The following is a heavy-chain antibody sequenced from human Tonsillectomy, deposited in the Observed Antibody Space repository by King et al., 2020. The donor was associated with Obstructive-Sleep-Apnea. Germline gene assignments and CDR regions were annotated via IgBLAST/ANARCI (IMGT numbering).Heavy chain of an antibody. CDR3: VHRRGWNLFDY. CDR1: GFSLRTNGVG. D-gene: IGHD1-1*01. J-gene: IGHJ4*02. V-gene: IGHV2-5*02. Sequence: ITLKESGPTLVKPTQALTVTCTFSGFSLRTNGVGVGWIRQPPGKALEWLALIYWDDEKRYSPSLKNRLTITKDTSDNQVVLTMTNVDPVDTATYFCVHRRGWNLFDYWGQGTLDTVAS. CDR2: IYWDDEK.